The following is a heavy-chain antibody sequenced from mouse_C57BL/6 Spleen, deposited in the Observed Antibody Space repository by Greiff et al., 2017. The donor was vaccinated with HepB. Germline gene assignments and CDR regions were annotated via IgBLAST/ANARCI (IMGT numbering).Heavy chain of an antibody. D-gene: IGHD4-1*01. CDR3: ASETGIRYFDV. Sequence: VQLQQPGTELVKPGASVKLSCKASGYTFTSYWMHWGKQRPRQVLEWIGNINPSNGGTNYNAKFKIKATLTVDKSSSTAYMQLSSLTSEDSAVYDCASETGIRYFDVWGTGTTVTVSS. CDR2: INPSNGGT. J-gene: IGHJ1*03. V-gene: IGHV1-53*01. CDR1: GYTFTSYW.